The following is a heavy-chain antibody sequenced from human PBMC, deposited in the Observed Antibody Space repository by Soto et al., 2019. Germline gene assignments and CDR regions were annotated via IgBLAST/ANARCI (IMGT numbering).Heavy chain of an antibody. CDR3: ARDPKYIVATIAYYYYGMDV. V-gene: IGHV1-69*13. D-gene: IGHD5-12*01. Sequence: ASVKVSCKASGGTFSSYAISWVRQAPGQGLEWMGGIIPIFGTANYAQKFQGRVTITADESTSTAYMELSSLRSEDTAAYYCARDPKYIVATIAYYYYGMDVWGQGTTVTVSS. CDR1: GGTFSSYA. J-gene: IGHJ6*02. CDR2: IIPIFGTA.